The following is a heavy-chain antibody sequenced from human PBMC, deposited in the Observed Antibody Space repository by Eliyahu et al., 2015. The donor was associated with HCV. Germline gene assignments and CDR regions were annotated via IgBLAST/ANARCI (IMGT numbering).Heavy chain of an antibody. J-gene: IGHJ6*04. D-gene: IGHD3-10*01. CDR1: GFXFTXSG. CDR3: ARDRSYGSGSHNYYFGMDV. Sequence: QVQLVESGGGVVQPGRSLRLSCAVXGFXFTXSGXHWVRQAPGKGLGWVALIWYDGSSQYYAESVKGRFTISRDNSKNTVYLQMNTLRAEDTAVYFCARDRSYGSGSHNYYFGMDVWGKGTTVTVSS. V-gene: IGHV3-33*01. CDR2: IWYDGSSQ.